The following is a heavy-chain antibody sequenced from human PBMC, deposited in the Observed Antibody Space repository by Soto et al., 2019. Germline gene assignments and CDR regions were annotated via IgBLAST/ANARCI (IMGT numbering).Heavy chain of an antibody. V-gene: IGHV1-2*02. D-gene: IGHD4-17*01. Sequence: QVQVVQSGAEVKKPGASVKVSCKASGYSFTDYYMHWIRQAPGQGLEWMGWIAPHRDGTEFAQKFQGRITLTGDTSTSTAYTELKGLTSADTAVYFCARGPYGDNAFDIWGQGTVVTVSS. CDR1: GYSFTDYY. CDR3: ARGPYGDNAFDI. J-gene: IGHJ3*02. CDR2: IAPHRDGT.